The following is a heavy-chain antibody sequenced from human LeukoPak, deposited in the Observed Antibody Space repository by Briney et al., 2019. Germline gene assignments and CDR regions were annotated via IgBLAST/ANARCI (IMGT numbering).Heavy chain of an antibody. CDR2: MNPNSGNT. CDR1: GYTFTSYD. Sequence: ASVKVSCKASGYTFTSYDINWVRQATGQGLEWMGWMNPNSGNTGYAQKFQGRVTMTRNTSISTAYMELSSLRSEDTAVYYCARDARIAAAGTPWEYYYGMDVWGQGTTVTVSS. D-gene: IGHD6-13*01. CDR3: ARDARIAAAGTPWEYYYGMDV. V-gene: IGHV1-8*01. J-gene: IGHJ6*02.